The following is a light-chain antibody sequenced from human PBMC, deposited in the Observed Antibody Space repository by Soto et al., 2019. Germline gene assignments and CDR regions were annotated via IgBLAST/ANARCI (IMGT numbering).Light chain of an antibody. CDR1: SSDVGGYNF. Sequence: QSVLTQPASVSGSPGQSITISCTGTSSDVGGYNFVSWYQQHPGKAPKLVIYEVSHRPSGVSDRFSGSKSANTASLTISGLQTEDEADYYCSSYTTSYFYVFGPGTKVTVL. J-gene: IGLJ1*01. V-gene: IGLV2-14*01. CDR2: EVS. CDR3: SSYTTSYFYV.